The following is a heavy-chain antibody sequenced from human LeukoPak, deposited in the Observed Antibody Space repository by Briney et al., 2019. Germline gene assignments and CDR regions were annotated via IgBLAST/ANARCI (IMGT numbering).Heavy chain of an antibody. CDR3: ARDRRPYYFDY. J-gene: IGHJ4*02. CDR1: GFTFSDHS. Sequence: GGSLRLSCVASGFTFSDHSMMWVRQAPGKGLEWVANIKRDGSEKNYVDSVRGRFTVSRDNRENSLYLHLNSLGVEDTAVYYCARDRRPYYFDYWGQGTLVTVSS. V-gene: IGHV3-7*01. CDR2: IKRDGSEK.